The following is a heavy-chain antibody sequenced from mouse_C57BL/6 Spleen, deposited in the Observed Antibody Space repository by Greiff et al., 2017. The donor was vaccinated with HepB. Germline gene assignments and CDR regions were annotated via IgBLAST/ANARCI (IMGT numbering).Heavy chain of an antibody. J-gene: IGHJ3*01. CDR1: GFTFTDYY. Sequence: EVKLMESGGGLVQPGGSLSLSCAASGFTFTDYYMSWVRQPPGKALEWLGFIRNKANGYTTEYSASVKGRFTISRDNSQSILYLQMNALRAEDSATYYCARYSWAFAYWGQGTLVTVSA. CDR3: ARYSWAFAY. V-gene: IGHV7-3*01. CDR2: IRNKANGYTT. D-gene: IGHD4-1*01.